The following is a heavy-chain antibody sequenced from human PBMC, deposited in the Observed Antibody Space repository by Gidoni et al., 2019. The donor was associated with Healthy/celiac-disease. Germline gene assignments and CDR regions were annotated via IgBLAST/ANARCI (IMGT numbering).Heavy chain of an antibody. Sequence: QVRLQESGPGLVKPSQTLSLTCTVSGGSISSGSSYRSWIRPPAGKGLEWIGRIYTSGSTKSNPSLKSRVTISVDTSKNQFSLKLSSVTAADTAVYYCAREPSYYSDSSGYSYYFDYWGQGTLVTVSS. CDR1: GGSISSGSSY. CDR3: AREPSYYSDSSGYSYYFDY. CDR2: IYTSGST. D-gene: IGHD3-22*01. J-gene: IGHJ4*02. V-gene: IGHV4-61*02.